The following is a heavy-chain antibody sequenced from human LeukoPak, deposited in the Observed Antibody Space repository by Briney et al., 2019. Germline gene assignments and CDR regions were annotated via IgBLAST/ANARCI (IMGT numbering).Heavy chain of an antibody. CDR2: INTNTGNP. D-gene: IGHD5-18*01. V-gene: IGHV7-4-1*02. CDR3: ARGFWAYSYGHAFDT. Sequence: ASVKVSCKASGYTFTSYAMNWVRQAPGQGLEWMGWINTNTGNPTYAQGFTGRFVFSLDTSVSTEYLQISSLKSEDTAVYYCARGFWAYSYGHAFDTWGQGTMVTVSS. J-gene: IGHJ3*02. CDR1: GYTFTSYA.